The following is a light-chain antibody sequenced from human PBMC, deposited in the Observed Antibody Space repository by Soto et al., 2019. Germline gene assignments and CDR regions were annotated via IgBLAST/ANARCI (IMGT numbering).Light chain of an antibody. J-gene: IGKJ4*01. CDR2: GAS. CDR3: QQYNNWLLT. Sequence: EIVMTQSPATLSVSPGERATLSCRASQSVSSNLAWYQQKPGQAPRLLIYGASTRATGIPARFSGSGSGTEFTLTISSLQSEDFAVYYRQQYNNWLLTVGGGTKVDIK. CDR1: QSVSSN. V-gene: IGKV3-15*01.